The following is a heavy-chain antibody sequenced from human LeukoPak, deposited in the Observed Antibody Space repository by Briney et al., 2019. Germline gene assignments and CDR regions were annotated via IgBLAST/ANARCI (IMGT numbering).Heavy chain of an antibody. CDR1: GYTFTNYG. J-gene: IGHJ3*02. D-gene: IGHD3-22*01. CDR3: ARFKAQWLKAAFDI. CDR2: ISPYNGNK. Sequence: ASVTVSCKASGYTFTNYGLSWVRQAPGQGLEWMGWISPYNGNKDYAQNMQGRVTMTTHTSTSTAYMELRSLRSDDTAVYYCARFKAQWLKAAFDIWGQGTMVTVSS. V-gene: IGHV1-18*01.